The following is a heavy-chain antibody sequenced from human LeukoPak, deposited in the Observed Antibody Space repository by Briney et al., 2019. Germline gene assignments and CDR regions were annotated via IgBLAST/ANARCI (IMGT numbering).Heavy chain of an antibody. D-gene: IGHD3-3*01. CDR3: ARDLGVWFDP. CDR1: GFTFSSYS. V-gene: IGHV3-21*01. Sequence: GGSLRLSCAASGFTFSSYSMNWVRQAPGKGLEWVSSISSSSSYIYYADSVRGRFTISRDNAKNSLYLQMNSLRAEDTAVYYCARDLGVWFDPWGQGTLVTVSS. CDR2: ISSSSSYI. J-gene: IGHJ5*02.